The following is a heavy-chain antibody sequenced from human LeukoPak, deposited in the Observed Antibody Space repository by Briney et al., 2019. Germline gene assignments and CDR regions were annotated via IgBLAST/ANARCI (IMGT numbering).Heavy chain of an antibody. D-gene: IGHD3-3*01. Sequence: PGGSLRLSCAASGFTFSGSAMHWVRQASGKGLEWVGRIRSKANSYATAYAASVKGRFTISRDDSKNTAYLQMNSLKTEDTAVYYCTTDLGPSGFDFWSGYYYYYYYMDVWGKGTTVTVSS. CDR1: GFTFSGSA. V-gene: IGHV3-73*01. J-gene: IGHJ6*03. CDR2: IRSKANSYAT. CDR3: TTDLGPSGFDFWSGYYYYYYYMDV.